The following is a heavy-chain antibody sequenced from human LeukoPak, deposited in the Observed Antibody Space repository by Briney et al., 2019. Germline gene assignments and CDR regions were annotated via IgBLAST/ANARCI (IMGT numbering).Heavy chain of an antibody. CDR2: ICPGDSDT. D-gene: IGHD2-15*01. CDR3: ARHCSGGSCSGNWFDP. Sequence: GESLKISCKGSGYSFTSYWIGWVRQMPGKGLEWMGIICPGDSDTRYSPSFQGQVTISADKSISTAYLQWSSLKASDTAMYYCARHCSGGSCSGNWFDPWGQGTLVTVSS. CDR1: GYSFTSYW. J-gene: IGHJ5*02. V-gene: IGHV5-51*01.